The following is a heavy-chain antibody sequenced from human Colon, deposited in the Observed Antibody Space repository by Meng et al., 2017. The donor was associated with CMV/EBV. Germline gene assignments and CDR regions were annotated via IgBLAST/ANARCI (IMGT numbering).Heavy chain of an antibody. V-gene: IGHV3-21*01. D-gene: IGHD5-12*01. Sequence: GGSLRLSCAASGFALRPYYMNWVRQAPGKGLEWVSSISSSSRNIYYADSVRGRFTISRDNAENSLYLQMNNLIADDTAIYYCARGYDSARALYYDGMDVWGQGTTVTVSS. CDR1: GFALRPYY. CDR3: ARGYDSARALYYDGMDV. CDR2: ISSSSRNI. J-gene: IGHJ6*02.